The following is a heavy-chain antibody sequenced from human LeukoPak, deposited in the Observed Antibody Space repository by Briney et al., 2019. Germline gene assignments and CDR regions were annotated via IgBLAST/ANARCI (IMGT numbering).Heavy chain of an antibody. CDR1: GGSISSYY. V-gene: IGHV4-59*01. Sequence: PSETLSLTCTVSGGSISSYYWSWIRQPPGKGLEWIGYIYYSGSTNYNPSLKSRVTISVDTSKNQFSLKLSPVTAADTAVYYCARGEYCSSTSCRFDPWGQGTLVTVSS. CDR2: IYYSGST. D-gene: IGHD2-2*01. J-gene: IGHJ5*02. CDR3: ARGEYCSSTSCRFDP.